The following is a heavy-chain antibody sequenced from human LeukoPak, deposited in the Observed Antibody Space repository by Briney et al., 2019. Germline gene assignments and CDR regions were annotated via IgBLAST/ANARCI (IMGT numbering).Heavy chain of an antibody. CDR2: ITPSDGST. CDR1: GYTFTNYH. CDR3: ARVGGWYRYFFDY. J-gene: IGHJ4*02. V-gene: IGHV1-46*01. Sequence: ASVNVSFKSSGYTFTNYHMHWVRQAPGQGLEWMGMITPSDGSTNYAQKFQGRVTMTRDMSTSTVYMELSSLRSEDTAVYYCARVGGWYRYFFDYWGQGTLLTVSS. D-gene: IGHD6-19*01.